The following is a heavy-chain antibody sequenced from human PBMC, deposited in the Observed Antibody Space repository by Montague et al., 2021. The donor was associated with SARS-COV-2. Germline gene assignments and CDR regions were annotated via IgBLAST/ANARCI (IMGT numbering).Heavy chain of an antibody. CDR2: IFSDGSR. D-gene: IGHD6-13*01. J-gene: IGHJ4*02. V-gene: IGHV3-66*02. Sequence: SLRLSCAASGFTVTSNYMNWVRQAPGKGLEWVSTIFSDGSRWYTDSVEGRFTISRDNSKNTVSLQMNSLRVEDTAVYFCASEDGRGGSSWYLYWGQGTLVTVSS. CDR1: GFTVTSNY. CDR3: ASEDGRGGSSWYLY.